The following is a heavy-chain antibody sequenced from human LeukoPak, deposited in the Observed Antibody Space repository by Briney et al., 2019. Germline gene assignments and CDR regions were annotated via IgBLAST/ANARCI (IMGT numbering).Heavy chain of an antibody. J-gene: IGHJ3*02. CDR3: ARTYGSGIGNTFDI. V-gene: IGHV5-10-1*01. Sequence: GESLRISCKGSGYSFTAYWISWVRQMPGKGLEWMGRIDPSDSYTNYSPSFQGHVTISADRSITTAYLQWSSPKASDTAMYYCARTYGSGIGNTFDIWGQGTMVTVSS. D-gene: IGHD3-10*01. CDR2: IDPSDSYT. CDR1: GYSFTAYW.